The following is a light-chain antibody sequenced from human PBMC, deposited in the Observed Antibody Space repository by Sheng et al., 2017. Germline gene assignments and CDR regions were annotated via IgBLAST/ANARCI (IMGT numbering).Light chain of an antibody. V-gene: IGKV3D-20*02. J-gene: IGKJ5*01. CDR3: QQRGDWPIT. CDR2: GA. CDR1: QSVSSSY. Sequence: EIVLTQSPGTLSLSPGERATLSCRASQSVSSSYLAWYQQKPGQAPRLLIYGASTGIPDRFSGSGSGTDFTLTISSLEPEDFAVYSCQQRGDWPITFGQGTRLETK.